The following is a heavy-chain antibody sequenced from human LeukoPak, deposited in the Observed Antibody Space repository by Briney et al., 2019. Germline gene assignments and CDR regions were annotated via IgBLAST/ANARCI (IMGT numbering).Heavy chain of an antibody. Sequence: GGSLRLSCAASGFTFSSSGMHWVRQAPGKGLERVAVVSYDGRNKYYADSVKGRFTISRDNSKNTLYMQMNSLGAEDTAVYYCAKDYGYYSSYYYGMDVWGQGTTVTVSS. D-gene: IGHD4-11*01. V-gene: IGHV3-30*18. J-gene: IGHJ6*02. CDR1: GFTFSSSG. CDR3: AKDYGYYSSYYYGMDV. CDR2: VSYDGRNK.